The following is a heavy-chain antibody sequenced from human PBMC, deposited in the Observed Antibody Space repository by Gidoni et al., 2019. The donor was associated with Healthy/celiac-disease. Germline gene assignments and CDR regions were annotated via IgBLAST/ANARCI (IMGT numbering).Heavy chain of an antibody. CDR1: GFTFDDYA. J-gene: IGHJ5*02. Sequence: EVQLVESGGGLVQPGRSLRLSWAASGFTFDDYAMHWVRQAPGKWLEWVSGISWNSGSIGYADSVKGRFTISRDNAKNSLYLQMNSLRAEDTALYYCAKESSSWGGWFDPWGQGTLVTVSS. D-gene: IGHD6-13*01. CDR2: ISWNSGSI. CDR3: AKESSSWGGWFDP. V-gene: IGHV3-9*01.